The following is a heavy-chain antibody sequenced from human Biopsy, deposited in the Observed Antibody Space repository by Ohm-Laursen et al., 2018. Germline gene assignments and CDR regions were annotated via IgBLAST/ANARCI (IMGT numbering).Heavy chain of an antibody. Sequence: GAPVKVSCKASGYKFTSYGMSWVRQAPGQGFEWMGRISGYNGNTNYAQKFQGRITMTIDAATSTGYMDLRSLKSDDTAVYYCARIAAAGWDDYWGQGTLVTVSS. J-gene: IGHJ4*02. CDR2: ISGYNGNT. CDR1: GYKFTSYG. V-gene: IGHV1-18*01. CDR3: ARIAAAGWDDY. D-gene: IGHD6-25*01.